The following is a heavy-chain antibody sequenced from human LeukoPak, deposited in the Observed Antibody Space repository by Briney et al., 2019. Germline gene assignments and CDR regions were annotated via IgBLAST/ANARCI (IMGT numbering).Heavy chain of an antibody. CDR1: GFTFDDYG. Sequence: PGGSLRLSCAASGFTFDDYGMSWVRQAPGKGLEWVSGINWNGGSTGYADSVKGRFTISRDNAKNSLYLQMNSLRAEDTALYYCARDVRGYSYAYYFDYWGQGTLVTVSS. V-gene: IGHV3-20*04. J-gene: IGHJ4*02. CDR3: ARDVRGYSYAYYFDY. D-gene: IGHD5-18*01. CDR2: INWNGGST.